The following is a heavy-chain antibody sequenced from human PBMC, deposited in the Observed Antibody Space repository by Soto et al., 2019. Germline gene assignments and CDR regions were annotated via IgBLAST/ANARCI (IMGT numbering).Heavy chain of an antibody. Sequence: PGGSLRLSCAASGFTFSSYAMHWVRQAPGKGLEWVAVISYDGSNKYYADSVKGRFTISRDNSKNTLYLQMNSLRAEDTAVYYCARVLRDRNVLLRFGELFPWGQGTLVTVSS. CDR2: ISYDGSNK. J-gene: IGHJ5*02. V-gene: IGHV3-30-3*01. CDR3: ARVLRDRNVLLRFGELFP. D-gene: IGHD3-10*01. CDR1: GFTFSSYA.